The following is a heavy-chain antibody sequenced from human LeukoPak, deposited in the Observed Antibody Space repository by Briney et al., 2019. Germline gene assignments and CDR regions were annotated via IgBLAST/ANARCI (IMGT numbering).Heavy chain of an antibody. V-gene: IGHV3-23*01. J-gene: IGHJ4*02. CDR3: GKDEQGFGMQTSH. D-gene: IGHD1-14*01. CDR1: GFDFSSYA. CDR2: ITGSGGST. Sequence: GGSLRLSCAASGFDFSSYAVCWVRQAPGKGLEWVSAITGSGGSTYYADSVKGRFTVSRDNPRNTLYLQMNSLRAEDTAVYYCGKDEQGFGMQTSHWGQGTLVTVSS.